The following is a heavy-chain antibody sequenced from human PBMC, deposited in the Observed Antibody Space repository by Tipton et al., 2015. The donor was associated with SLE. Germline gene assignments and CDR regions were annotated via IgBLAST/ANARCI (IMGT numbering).Heavy chain of an antibody. CDR2: IHHRGYT. CDR3: ASGDGNYMDV. D-gene: IGHD2-21*01. J-gene: IGHJ6*03. Sequence: TLSLTCRVSGDSISSGYYWGWIRQPPGKGLEWIGSIHHRGYTYYNPSLKSRVTMSLDTSENYFSLKLSSVTAADTAVYYCASGDGNYMDVWGKGTTVTVSS. V-gene: IGHV4-38-2*01. CDR1: GDSISSGYY.